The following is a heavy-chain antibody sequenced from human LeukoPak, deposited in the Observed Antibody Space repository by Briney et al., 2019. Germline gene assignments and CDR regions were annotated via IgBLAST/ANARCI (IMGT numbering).Heavy chain of an antibody. CDR2: IIPIFGTA. V-gene: IGHV1-69*05. Sequence: GASVKVSCKASGGTFSSYAISWVRQAPGQGLEWMGGIIPIFGTANYAQKFQGRVTITTDESTSTAYMELSSLRSEDTAVCYCARGAAAGLDYWGQGTLVTVSS. J-gene: IGHJ4*02. CDR1: GGTFSSYA. CDR3: ARGAAAGLDY. D-gene: IGHD6-13*01.